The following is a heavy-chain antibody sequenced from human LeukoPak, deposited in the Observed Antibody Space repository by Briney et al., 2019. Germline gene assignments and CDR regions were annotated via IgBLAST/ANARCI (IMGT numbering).Heavy chain of an antibody. D-gene: IGHD5-12*01. CDR3: ARRSAAFMPDSGYDAGDY. V-gene: IGHV5-51*01. CDR1: GYSFTSYW. CDR2: IYPGDSDT. Sequence: GESLKISCKGSGYSFTSYWIGWVRQMPGKGLEWMGIIYPGDSDTRYSPSFQGQVTISADKSISTAYLQWSSLKASDTAMYYCARRSAAFMPDSGYDAGDYWGQGTLVTVSS. J-gene: IGHJ4*02.